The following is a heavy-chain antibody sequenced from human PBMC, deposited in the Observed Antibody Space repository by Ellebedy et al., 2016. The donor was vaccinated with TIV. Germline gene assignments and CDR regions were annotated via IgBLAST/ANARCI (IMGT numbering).Heavy chain of an antibody. D-gene: IGHD2-2*01. J-gene: IGHJ4*02. CDR1: RGTFSSHA. Sequence: ASVKVSXKASRGTFSSHAVNWVRQAPGQGLEWMGGIIPNFGTPNYAQNFQDRVTITADESTRTVYMEMSSLRSEDTGVYYCARVDGTSGTRGWGQGTRVTVSS. CDR2: IIPNFGTP. V-gene: IGHV1-69*13. CDR3: ARVDGTSGTRG.